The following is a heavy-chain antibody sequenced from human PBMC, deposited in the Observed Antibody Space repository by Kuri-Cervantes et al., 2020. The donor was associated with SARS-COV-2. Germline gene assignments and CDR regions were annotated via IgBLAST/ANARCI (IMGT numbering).Heavy chain of an antibody. J-gene: IGHJ6*03. CDR1: GYTFTSYG. CDR3: AREGPATYYDFWSVYYYYMDV. D-gene: IGHD3-3*01. Sequence: ASVKVSCKASGYTFTSYGINWVRQATGQGLEWMGWINTNTGNPTYAQGFTGRFVFSLDTSVSTAYLQISSLKAEDTAVYYCAREGPATYYDFWSVYYYYMDVWGKGTTVTVSS. CDR2: INTNTGNP. V-gene: IGHV7-4-1*02.